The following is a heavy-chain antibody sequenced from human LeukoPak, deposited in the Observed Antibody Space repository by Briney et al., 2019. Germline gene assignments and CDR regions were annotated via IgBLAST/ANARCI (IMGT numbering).Heavy chain of an antibody. D-gene: IGHD3-16*01. CDR3: ARGIRFGRWFDP. CDR2: IYYSGST. J-gene: IGHJ5*02. V-gene: IGHV4-59*12. Sequence: SETLSLTCTVSGGSISSYYWSWIRQPPGKGLEWIGYIYYSGSTNYNPSLKSRVIISVDTSKNQFSLKLSSVTAADTAVYYCARGIRFGRWFDPWGQGTLVTVSS. CDR1: GGSISSYY.